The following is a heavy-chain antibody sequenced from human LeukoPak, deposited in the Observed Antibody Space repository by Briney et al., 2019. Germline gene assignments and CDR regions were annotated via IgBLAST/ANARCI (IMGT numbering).Heavy chain of an antibody. Sequence: SETLSLTCTDSGGSISSYYRGCIRQPPGKGLEWIGYIYYSGSTNYNPSLKSRVTISVDTSKNQFSLKLSSVTAADTAVYYCARDQVAVGASDFYYWGQGTLVTVSS. J-gene: IGHJ4*02. CDR2: IYYSGST. D-gene: IGHD1-26*01. CDR1: GGSISSYY. CDR3: ARDQVAVGASDFYY. V-gene: IGHV4-59*01.